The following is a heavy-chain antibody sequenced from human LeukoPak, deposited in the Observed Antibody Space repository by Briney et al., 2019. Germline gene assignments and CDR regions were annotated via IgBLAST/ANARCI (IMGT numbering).Heavy chain of an antibody. Sequence: PSETLSLTCTVSGGSISSSSYYWGWIRQPPGKGLEWIGSIYYSGSTYYNPSLKSRVTTSVDTSKNQFSLKLSSVTAADTAVYYCARDSDLGTGAVVVVTFDIWGQGTMVTVSS. D-gene: IGHD3-22*01. CDR2: IYYSGST. J-gene: IGHJ3*02. V-gene: IGHV4-39*07. CDR3: ARDSDLGTGAVVVVTFDI. CDR1: GGSISSSSYY.